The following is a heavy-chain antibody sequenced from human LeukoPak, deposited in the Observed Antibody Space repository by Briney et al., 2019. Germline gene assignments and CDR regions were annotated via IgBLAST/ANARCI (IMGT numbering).Heavy chain of an antibody. J-gene: IGHJ4*02. V-gene: IGHV1-18*01. Sequence: ASVKVSCKASGYTFTSYGISWVRQAPGQGLEWMGWISTYNANTNYAQKVQDRVTMTTDTSTSTAYMELRSLRSDDTAVYYCARDLQGKANFDYWGQGTLVTVSS. CDR1: GYTFTSYG. CDR3: ARDLQGKANFDY. D-gene: IGHD4-23*01. CDR2: ISTYNANT.